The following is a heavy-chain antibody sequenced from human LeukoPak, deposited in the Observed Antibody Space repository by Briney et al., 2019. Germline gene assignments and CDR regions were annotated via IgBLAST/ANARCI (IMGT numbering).Heavy chain of an antibody. CDR3: ARAMRSGYDY. D-gene: IGHD5-12*01. Sequence: PGGSLRLSCAASGFTFSTYGMNWVRQAPGKRLEWVSYISRSSDSIYYADSVKGRFTISRDNAENSLYLQMSSLRDEDTAVYYCARAMRSGYDYWGQGTLVTVSS. J-gene: IGHJ4*02. CDR1: GFTFSTYG. V-gene: IGHV3-48*02. CDR2: ISRSSDSI.